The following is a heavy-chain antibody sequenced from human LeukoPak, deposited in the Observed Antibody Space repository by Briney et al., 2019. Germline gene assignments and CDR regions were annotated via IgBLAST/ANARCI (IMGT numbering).Heavy chain of an antibody. D-gene: IGHD5-24*01. V-gene: IGHV3-30*18. J-gene: IGHJ4*02. Sequence: PGGSLRLSCAASGFTFSSYGMHWVRQAPGKGLEWVAVISYGGSNKYYADSVKGRFTISRDNSKNTLYLQMNSLRAEDTAVYYCAKDRDWYYFDYWGQGTLVTVSS. CDR1: GFTFSSYG. CDR3: AKDRDWYYFDY. CDR2: ISYGGSNK.